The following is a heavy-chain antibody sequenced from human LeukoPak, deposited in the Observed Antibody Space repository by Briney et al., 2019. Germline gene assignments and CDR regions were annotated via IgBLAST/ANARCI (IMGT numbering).Heavy chain of an antibody. J-gene: IGHJ5*02. CDR1: GFTFSSYA. CDR2: ISYDGSNK. V-gene: IGHV3-30*04. Sequence: PGGSLRLSCAASGFTFSSYAMHWVRQALGKGLEWVAVISYDGSNKYYADSVKGRFTISRDNSKNTLYLQMNSLRAEDTAVYYCARDLSAARPPRIRVKGYWFDPWGQGTLVTVSS. CDR3: ARDLSAARPPRIRVKGYWFDP. D-gene: IGHD6-6*01.